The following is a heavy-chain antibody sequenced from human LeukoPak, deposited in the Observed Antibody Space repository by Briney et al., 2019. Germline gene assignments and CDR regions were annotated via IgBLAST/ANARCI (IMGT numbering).Heavy chain of an antibody. V-gene: IGHV1-69*13. CDR2: IIPIFGTA. J-gene: IGHJ6*03. CDR1: GGTFSSYA. Sequence: ASVKVSCKASGGTFSSYAISWVRQAPGQGLEWMGGIIPIFGTANYAQKFQGRVTITADESTSPAYMELSSLRSEDTAVYYCARGSPPPPRYCSSTSCYYYYYYMDVWGKGTTVTVSS. D-gene: IGHD2-2*01. CDR3: ARGSPPPPRYCSSTSCYYYYYYMDV.